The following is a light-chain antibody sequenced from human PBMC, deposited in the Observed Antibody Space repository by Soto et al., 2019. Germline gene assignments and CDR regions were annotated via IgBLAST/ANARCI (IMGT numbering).Light chain of an antibody. J-gene: IGLJ1*01. CDR2: RNN. V-gene: IGLV1-47*01. CDR1: RLHIGSNY. Sequence: HFILAPPPFTSGPPGQAATSSGSGNRLHIGSNYVYWYQQLPGTAPKLLIYRNNQRPSGVPDRFSGSKSGTSASLAISGLRSEDEADYYCAAWDDSLSGHVFGTGTKVTVL. CDR3: AAWDDSLSGHV.